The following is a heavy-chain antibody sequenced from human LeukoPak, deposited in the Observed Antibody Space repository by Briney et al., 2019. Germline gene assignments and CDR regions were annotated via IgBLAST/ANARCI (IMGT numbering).Heavy chain of an antibody. J-gene: IGHJ4*02. V-gene: IGHV3-53*01. CDR2: IYSGGST. Sequence: GGFLRLSCAASGFTVSSNYMSWVRQAPGKGLEWVSVIYSGGSTYYADSVKGRFTISRDNSKNTPYLQMNSLRAEDTAVYYCARASIFTGWDWGQGTLVTVSS. D-gene: IGHD2-2*02. CDR3: ARASIFTGWD. CDR1: GFTVSSNY.